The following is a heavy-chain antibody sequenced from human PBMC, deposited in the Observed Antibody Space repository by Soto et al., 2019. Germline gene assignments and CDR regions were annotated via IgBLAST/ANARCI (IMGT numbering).Heavy chain of an antibody. CDR3: ARHRGPYYDIPFDY. Sequence: SETLSLTCIVAGGSLSNVNDCWSWIRQRPDKGLEWIGHIYSGGSIYNNPSLTSRVTISVDTSKNQFSLQLSSVSAADTAVYYCARHRGPYYDIPFDYWGQGTLVTVSS. CDR1: GGSLSNVNDC. J-gene: IGHJ4*02. D-gene: IGHD3-9*01. V-gene: IGHV4-30-4*01. CDR2: IYSGGSI.